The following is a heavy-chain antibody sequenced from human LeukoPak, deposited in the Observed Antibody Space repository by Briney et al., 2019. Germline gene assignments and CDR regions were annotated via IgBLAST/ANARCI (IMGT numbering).Heavy chain of an antibody. CDR2: INHSGST. CDR3: ARINLYYFDY. CDR1: GGSFSGYY. Sequence: SETLSLTCAVYGGSFSGYYWTWIRQPPGKGLEWIGEINHSGSTNYNPSLKSRVTISVDTSKNQFSLKLSSVTAADTAVYYCARINLYYFDYWGQGTLVTVSS. J-gene: IGHJ4*02. V-gene: IGHV4-34*01.